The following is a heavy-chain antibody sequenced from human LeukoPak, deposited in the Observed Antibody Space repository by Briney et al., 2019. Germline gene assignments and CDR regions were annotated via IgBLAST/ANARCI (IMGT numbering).Heavy chain of an antibody. J-gene: IGHJ4*02. V-gene: IGHV1-46*01. Sequence: GASVKVSCKASGYTFTSYYMHWVRQAPGQGLEWMGVINPSGGSTTYAQNFQDRVTMTRDTSTSTVYMELSSLRSEDTAVYYCARVAYGDYFYVWGQGTLVTATS. CDR3: ARVAYGDYFYV. D-gene: IGHD3-10*01. CDR2: INPSGGST. CDR1: GYTFTSYY.